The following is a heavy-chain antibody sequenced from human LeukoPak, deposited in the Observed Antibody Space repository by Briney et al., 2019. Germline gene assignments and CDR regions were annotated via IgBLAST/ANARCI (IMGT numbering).Heavy chain of an antibody. D-gene: IGHD3-3*01. CDR2: IYPGDSDT. CDR1: GYSFTTYW. Sequence: GESLKISCQGSGYSFTTYWIGWVRQMPGKGLEWMGIIYPGDSDTRYTPSFQGQVTISADKSISTAYLQWSSLKASDTAMYYCARQRKLRFLPDYWGQGTLVTVSS. CDR3: ARQRKLRFLPDY. J-gene: IGHJ4*02. V-gene: IGHV5-51*01.